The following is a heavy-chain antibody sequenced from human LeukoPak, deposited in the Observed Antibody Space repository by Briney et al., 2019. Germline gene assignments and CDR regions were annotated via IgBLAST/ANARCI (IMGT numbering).Heavy chain of an antibody. CDR2: INPNSGGT. Sequence: GASVKVSCKASGYTFTGHYMHWVRQAPGQGLEWMGWINPNSGGTNYAQKFQGRVTMTRDTSISTAYMELSRLRSDDTAVYYCARGGVVTWYYYYMDVWGKGTTVTVSS. V-gene: IGHV1-2*02. CDR3: ARGGVVTWYYYYMDV. J-gene: IGHJ6*03. CDR1: GYTFTGHY. D-gene: IGHD3-3*01.